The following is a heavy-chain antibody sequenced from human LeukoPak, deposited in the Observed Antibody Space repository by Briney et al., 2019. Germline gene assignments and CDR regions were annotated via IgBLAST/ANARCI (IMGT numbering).Heavy chain of an antibody. CDR2: GYYSGST. Sequence: SETLSLTCAVYGGSFSGYYWSWIRQPPGRGLEWIGYGYYSGSTMYNPSLRSRVTISVDTSKNQFSLRLTSVTAADTAVYYCARDLYGSGNFLPESPWGQGILVTVSS. CDR3: ARDLYGSGNFLPESP. V-gene: IGHV4-59*01. D-gene: IGHD3-10*01. CDR1: GGSFSGYY. J-gene: IGHJ5*02.